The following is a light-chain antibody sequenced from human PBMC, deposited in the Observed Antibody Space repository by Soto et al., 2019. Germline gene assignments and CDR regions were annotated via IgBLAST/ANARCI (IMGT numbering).Light chain of an antibody. CDR3: KQYGSSPYT. Sequence: EIVLTQSPGTLSLSPGERATLSCRASQSVSSSYLAWYQQKPGQAPRLLIYGASSRATGIPDRFSGSGSGTDFSLTITRLEPEEFAMYYCKQYGSSPYTFGQGTKLEIK. J-gene: IGKJ2*01. CDR2: GAS. V-gene: IGKV3-20*01. CDR1: QSVSSSY.